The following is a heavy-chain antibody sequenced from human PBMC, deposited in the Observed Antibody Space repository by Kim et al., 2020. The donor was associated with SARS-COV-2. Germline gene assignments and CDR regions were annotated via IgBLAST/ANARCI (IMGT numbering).Heavy chain of an antibody. CDR1: GGSISSGGYY. D-gene: IGHD2-2*01. CDR3: ARDQQYCSSASCYHWFDP. CDR2: IYYSGST. Sequence: SETLSLTCTVSGGSISSGGYYWSWIRQHPGKGLEWIGYIYYSGSTYYNPSLKSRVTISVDTSKNQFSLKLSSVTAADTAVYYCARDQQYCSSASCYHWFDPWGQGTLVTVSS. V-gene: IGHV4-31*03. J-gene: IGHJ5*02.